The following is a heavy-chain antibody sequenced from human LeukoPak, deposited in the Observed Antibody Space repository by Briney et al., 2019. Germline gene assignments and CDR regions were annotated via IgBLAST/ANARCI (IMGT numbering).Heavy chain of an antibody. CDR3: ARDLTHRRNYDNSGYQIVPAF. J-gene: IGHJ4*02. CDR2: ISGYNGNT. Sequence: ASVKVSCKASGYIFTNFGISWVRQARGQGLEWMGWISGYNGNTKYVQKFQGRVTMTTYTSTSTAYMELRSLRSDDTAVYYCARDLTHRRNYDNSGYQIVPAFWGQGTLVTVSS. D-gene: IGHD3-22*01. CDR1: GYIFTNFG. V-gene: IGHV1-18*01.